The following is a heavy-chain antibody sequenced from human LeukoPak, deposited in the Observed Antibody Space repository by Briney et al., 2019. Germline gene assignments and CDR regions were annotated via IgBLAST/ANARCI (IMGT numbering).Heavy chain of an antibody. CDR2: ISSSGGTI. J-gene: IGHJ3*02. CDR3: VRDDGGSTFDT. CDR1: EFTFSSHD. V-gene: IGHV3-48*03. Sequence: PGGSLRLSCAASEFTFSSHDMHWIRQAPGKGLEWVSFISSSGGTIYLADSVKGRFTISRDNARNSLYLQMNSLRAEDTALYYCVRDDGGSTFDTWGQGTMVTVSS. D-gene: IGHD3-10*01.